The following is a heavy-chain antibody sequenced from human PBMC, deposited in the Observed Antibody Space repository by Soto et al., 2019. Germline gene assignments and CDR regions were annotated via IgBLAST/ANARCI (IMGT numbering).Heavy chain of an antibody. Sequence: GGSLRLSCAASGFTFSSYSMNWVRQAPGKGLEWVSSISSSSSYIYYADSVKGRFTISRDNAKNSLYLQMNSLRAEDTAVYYCARVVAAQATNSDYWGQGTLVTVSS. CDR3: ARVVAAQATNSDY. CDR2: ISSSSSYI. J-gene: IGHJ4*02. D-gene: IGHD6-6*01. V-gene: IGHV3-21*01. CDR1: GFTFSSYS.